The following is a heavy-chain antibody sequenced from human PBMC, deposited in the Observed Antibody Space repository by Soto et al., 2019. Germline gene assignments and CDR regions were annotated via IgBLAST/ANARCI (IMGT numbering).Heavy chain of an antibody. CDR3: ARKDKSGYFNWFDP. D-gene: IGHD3-22*01. J-gene: IGHJ5*02. CDR2: IFPSDSDT. CDR1: GYKFTSYW. V-gene: IGHV5-51*01. Sequence: SLKISCRTSGYKFTSYWIAWVRQMPGKGLEWMGIIFPSDSDTRYSSSFQGQVTISADRSTSTVFLQWASLKASDTAVYFCARKDKSGYFNWFDPWGQGTLVTVSS.